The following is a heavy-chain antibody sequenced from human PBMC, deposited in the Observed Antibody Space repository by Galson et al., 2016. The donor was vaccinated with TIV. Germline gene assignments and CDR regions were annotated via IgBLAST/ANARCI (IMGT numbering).Heavy chain of an antibody. D-gene: IGHD3-10*01. V-gene: IGHV1-18*01. CDR1: GYSFSTYD. J-gene: IGHJ4*02. CDR3: ARDAGTLLEGRFFDY. Sequence: SVKVSCKATGYSFSTYDISWVRQAPGQGLEWMGWISAYNGHTNYAEKVQGRVTLTTDTSTSTAYMEVRSLRSDDTAVYYCARDAGTLLEGRFFDYWGQGTVVTVSS. CDR2: ISAYNGHT.